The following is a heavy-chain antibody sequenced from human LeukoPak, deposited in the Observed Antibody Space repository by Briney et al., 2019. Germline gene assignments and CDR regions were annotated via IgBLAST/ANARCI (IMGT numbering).Heavy chain of an antibody. Sequence: GASVKVSCKASGYTFTDYYIHWVRQAPGQGLEWMGWINPNTGGTNFAQKFQGRVTMTRATSIRTAYMELSRLRSDDSAVYYCARDFQYIFPNFDYWGQGILVTVSS. D-gene: IGHD3-3*02. CDR1: GYTFTDYY. J-gene: IGHJ4*02. V-gene: IGHV1-2*02. CDR2: INPNTGGT. CDR3: ARDFQYIFPNFDY.